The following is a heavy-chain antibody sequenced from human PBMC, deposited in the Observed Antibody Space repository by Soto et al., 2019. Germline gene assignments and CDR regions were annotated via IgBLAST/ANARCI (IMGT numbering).Heavy chain of an antibody. Sequence: GGSLRLSCAASGFTFSSYGMHWFRQAPGKGLERVAVISYDGSNKYYADSVKGRFTISRDNSKNTLYLQMNSLRAEDTAVYYCAKENSGWYVDYYYYYGMDVWGQGTTVTVSS. CDR2: ISYDGSNK. CDR1: GFTFSSYG. CDR3: AKENSGWYVDYYYYYGMDV. D-gene: IGHD6-19*01. V-gene: IGHV3-30*18. J-gene: IGHJ6*02.